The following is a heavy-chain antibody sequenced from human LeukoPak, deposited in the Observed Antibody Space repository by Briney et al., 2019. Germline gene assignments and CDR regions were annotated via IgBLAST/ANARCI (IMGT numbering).Heavy chain of an antibody. CDR1: GFTFSSYG. CDR2: IWYDGSNK. Sequence: GGSLRLSCAASGFTFSSYGMHWVRQAPGKGLEWVAVIWYDGSNKYYADSVKGRFTISRDNSKNTLYLQMNSLRPEDTAVYYSAKGYCSRTGYPLDFWRQGTLVTVSS. V-gene: IGHV3-33*06. CDR3: AKGYCSRTGYPLDF. D-gene: IGHD2-2*01. J-gene: IGHJ4*02.